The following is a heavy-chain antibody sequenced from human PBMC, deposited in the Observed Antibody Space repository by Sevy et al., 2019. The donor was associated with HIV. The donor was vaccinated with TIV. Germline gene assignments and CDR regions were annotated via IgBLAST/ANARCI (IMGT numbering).Heavy chain of an antibody. D-gene: IGHD1-26*01. CDR2: ISYSGRT. V-gene: IGHV4-31*03. J-gene: IGHJ3*01. CDR1: DGSISSLNYY. Sequence: SETLSLTCTVSDGSISSLNYYWSWIRQHPGKGLEWIGYISYSGRTSYNPSLKSRLTISLDTSKNQFSLRLGSVTAADTALFYCARANAYLTSDAFDLWGQGTMVTVSS. CDR3: ARANAYLTSDAFDL.